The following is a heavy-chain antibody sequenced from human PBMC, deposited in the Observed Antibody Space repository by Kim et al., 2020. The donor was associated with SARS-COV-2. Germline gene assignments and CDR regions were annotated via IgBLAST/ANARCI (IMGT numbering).Heavy chain of an antibody. D-gene: IGHD6-6*01. CDR2: ISSSGYTT. Sequence: GGSLRLSCEASGFTFSDDYMGWIRQAPGKGLEWVSSISSSGYTTFSADSVKGRFTISRDNAKNSLYLQMNRLRVEDTAIYYCVRDQTIAARPYYFDSWGQGVPCTVPA. CDR3: VRDQTIAARPYYFDS. CDR1: GFTFSDDY. V-gene: IGHV3-11*01. J-gene: IGHJ4*02.